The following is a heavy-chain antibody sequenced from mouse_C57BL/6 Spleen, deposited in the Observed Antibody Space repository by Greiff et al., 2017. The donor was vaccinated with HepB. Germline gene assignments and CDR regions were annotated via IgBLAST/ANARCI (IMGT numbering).Heavy chain of an antibody. CDR2: IYPGSGNT. J-gene: IGHJ1*03. V-gene: IGHV1-76*01. CDR3: ATYSNYEDFDV. CDR1: GYTFTDYY. Sequence: VQLQQSGAELVRPGASVKLSCKASGYTFTDYYINWVKQRPGQGLEWIARIYPGSGNTYYNEKFKGKATLTAEKSSSTAYMQLSSLTSEDSAVYFCATYSNYEDFDVWGTGTTVTVSS. D-gene: IGHD2-5*01.